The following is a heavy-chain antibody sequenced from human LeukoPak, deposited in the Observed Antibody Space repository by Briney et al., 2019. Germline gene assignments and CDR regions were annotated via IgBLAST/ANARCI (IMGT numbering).Heavy chain of an antibody. V-gene: IGHV3-30*18. CDR1: GFTFSSYG. CDR3: AKNRDRGVPTYYYDSSGSSHFDL. Sequence: GGSLRLSCAASGFTFSSYGMHWVRQAPGKGLEWVAAISYDGSNKYYADSVKGRFTISRDNSKNTLYLQMNSLRAEDTAVYYCAKNRDRGVPTYYYDSSGSSHFDLWGRGTLVTVSS. J-gene: IGHJ2*01. D-gene: IGHD3-22*01. CDR2: ISYDGSNK.